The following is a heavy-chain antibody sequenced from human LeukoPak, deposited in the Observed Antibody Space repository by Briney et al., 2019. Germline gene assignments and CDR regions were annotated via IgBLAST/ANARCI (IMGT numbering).Heavy chain of an antibody. J-gene: IGHJ5*02. CDR2: MNPNSGNT. CDR3: VRAIRTTVTTFWFDP. V-gene: IGHV1-8*01. Sequence: MNPNSGNTGYAQKFQGRVTMTRNTSISTAYMELSSLRSEDTAVYYCVRAIRTTVTTFWFDPWGQGTLVTVSS. D-gene: IGHD4-17*01.